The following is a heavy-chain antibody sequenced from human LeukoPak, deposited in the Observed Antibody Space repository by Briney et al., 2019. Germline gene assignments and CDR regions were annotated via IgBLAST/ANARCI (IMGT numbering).Heavy chain of an antibody. CDR2: ISGSGSTI. CDR1: GFTFSSYE. D-gene: IGHD1-26*01. Sequence: QPGGSLRLSCSASGFTFSSYEMNWVRQGPGKGLEWVSCISGSGSTIYHADSVKGRFTISRDNAKNSLYLQMNSLRAEDTAVYYCARARSHWGQGTLVTVSP. J-gene: IGHJ4*02. V-gene: IGHV3-48*03. CDR3: ARARSH.